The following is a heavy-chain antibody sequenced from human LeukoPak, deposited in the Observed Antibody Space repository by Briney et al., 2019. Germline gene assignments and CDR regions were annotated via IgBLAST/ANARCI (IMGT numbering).Heavy chain of an antibody. J-gene: IGHJ4*02. V-gene: IGHV4-34*01. CDR1: GGSFSGYH. CDR3: ARGGPIAARPRRRFDY. CDR2: INHSGST. Sequence: SETLSLTCAVYGGSFSGYHWSWIRQPPGKGLEWIGEINHSGSTNYNPSLKSRVTISVDTSKNQFSLKLSSVTAADTAVYYCARGGPIAARPRRRFDYWGQGTLVTVSS. D-gene: IGHD6-6*01.